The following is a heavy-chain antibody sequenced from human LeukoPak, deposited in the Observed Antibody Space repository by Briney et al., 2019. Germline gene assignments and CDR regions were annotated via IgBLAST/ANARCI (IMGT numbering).Heavy chain of an antibody. CDR1: GGXINNDY. CDR2: IFYSGGT. CDR3: ARSNDFGDWGWIDP. V-gene: IGHV4-59*08. Sequence: PSEALSLTCTVSGGXINNDYWSWIRQPPGKGLEWIGYIFYSGGTDYNPSLKSRVTISIDTSKTQFSLRLSSVTAADTAVYYCARSNDFGDWGWIDPWGQGTLVTVSS. J-gene: IGHJ5*02. D-gene: IGHD4-17*01.